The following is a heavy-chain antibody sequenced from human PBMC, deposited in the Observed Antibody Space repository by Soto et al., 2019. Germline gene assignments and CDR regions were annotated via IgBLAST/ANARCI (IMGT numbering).Heavy chain of an antibody. CDR1: GYTFTSYC. V-gene: IGHV1-18*01. CDR3: ARWGSDDSNYSGWFDP. Sequence: GAPGKVSCKASGYTFTSYCISWGRQAPWQGLEWMGWISAYNGNTNYAQKLQGRVTMTTDTSTSTAYMELRSLRSDDTAVYYCARWGSDDSNYSGWFDPWGQGTLVTVSS. D-gene: IGHD4-4*01. J-gene: IGHJ5*02. CDR2: ISAYNGNT.